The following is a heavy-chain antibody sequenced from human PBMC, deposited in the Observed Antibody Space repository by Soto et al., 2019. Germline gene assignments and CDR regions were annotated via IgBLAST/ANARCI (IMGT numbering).Heavy chain of an antibody. CDR1: GFTFSKNA. Sequence: VQLLESGGGLVQPGGSLRLSCAASGFTFSKNAMSWVRQAPGKGLEWVSSISGNAGSTYYADSVKGRLTISRDNSKNTVYLQMNSLRAEDTAVYYCAKSRQQLIGYYYYYVMDVCGQGTTVTVSS. CDR2: ISGNAGST. CDR3: AKSRQQLIGYYYYYVMDV. V-gene: IGHV3-23*01. J-gene: IGHJ6*02. D-gene: IGHD3-22*01.